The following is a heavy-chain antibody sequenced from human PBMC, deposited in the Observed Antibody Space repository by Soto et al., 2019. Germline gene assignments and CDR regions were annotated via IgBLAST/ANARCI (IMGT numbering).Heavy chain of an antibody. CDR3: ARQAAAGTGYYYYMEV. CDR1: GYSFTSYW. D-gene: IGHD6-13*01. J-gene: IGHJ6*03. Sequence: PGESLKISCKGSGYSFTSYWIGWVRQMPGKGLEWMGIIYPGDSDTRYSPSFQGQVTISADKSISTAYLQWSSLKASDTAMYYCARQAAAGTGYYYYMEVWGKGTTVTVSS. CDR2: IYPGDSDT. V-gene: IGHV5-51*01.